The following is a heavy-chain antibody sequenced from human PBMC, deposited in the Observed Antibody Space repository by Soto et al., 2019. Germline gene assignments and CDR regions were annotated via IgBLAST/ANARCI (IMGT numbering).Heavy chain of an antibody. D-gene: IGHD3-3*01. CDR2: INHSGST. Sequence: LFLTCAVYGGSFSGYYWSWIRQPPGKGLEWIGEINHSGSTNYNPSLKSRVTISVDTSKNQFSLKLSSVTAADTAVYYYARIVPTYYGFWSGYLGTFVEYWCQGTLVTVSS. V-gene: IGHV4-34*01. J-gene: IGHJ4*02. CDR1: GGSFSGYY. CDR3: ARIVPTYYGFWSGYLGTFVEY.